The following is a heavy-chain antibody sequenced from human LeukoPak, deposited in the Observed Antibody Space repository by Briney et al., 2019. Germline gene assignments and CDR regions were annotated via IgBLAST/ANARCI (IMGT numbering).Heavy chain of an antibody. D-gene: IGHD2-2*03. Sequence: PGGSLRLSCAASGFTFSSCAMHWVRQAPGKGLEWVAFIRYDGSNKYYADSVKGRFTISRDNSKNTLYLQMNSLRAEDTAVYYCAKDGMDIVVVPAAIYYYYYYMDVWGKGTTVTISS. CDR1: GFTFSSCA. CDR2: IRYDGSNK. V-gene: IGHV3-30*02. J-gene: IGHJ6*03. CDR3: AKDGMDIVVVPAAIYYYYYYMDV.